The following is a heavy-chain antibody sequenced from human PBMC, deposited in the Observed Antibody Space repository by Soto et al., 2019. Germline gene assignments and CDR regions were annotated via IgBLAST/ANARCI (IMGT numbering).Heavy chain of an antibody. J-gene: IGHJ5*02. CDR2: VSDSGSRT. Sequence: EEQLLESGGGLVQPGESLRLSCAASGFTFSSSAMNWVRQAPGKGLEWVSIVSDSGSRTYYADSVRGRFTISRDNSKNTLYLQMNSLRAEDTALYYCAKSLNINWKNWFDPWGQGTLVTVSS. D-gene: IGHD1-1*01. CDR1: GFTFSSSA. CDR3: AKSLNINWKNWFDP. V-gene: IGHV3-23*01.